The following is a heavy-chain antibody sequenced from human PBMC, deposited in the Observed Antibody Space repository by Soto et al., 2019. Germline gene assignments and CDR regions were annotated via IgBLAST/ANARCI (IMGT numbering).Heavy chain of an antibody. CDR3: AREIPGNWNDGDGFDY. V-gene: IGHV3-21*01. Sequence: GGSLRLSCAASGFTFSSYSMNWVRQAPGKGLEWVSSISSSSSYIYYADSVKGRFTISRDNAKNSLYLQMNSLRAEDTAVYYCAREIPGNWNDGDGFDYWGQGTLVTVSS. J-gene: IGHJ4*02. CDR2: ISSSSSYI. D-gene: IGHD1-1*01. CDR1: GFTFSSYS.